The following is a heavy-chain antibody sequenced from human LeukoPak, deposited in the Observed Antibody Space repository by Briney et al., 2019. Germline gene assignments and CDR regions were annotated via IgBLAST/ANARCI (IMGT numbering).Heavy chain of an antibody. D-gene: IGHD6-13*01. CDR1: GFTFSSYS. CDR3: AKVRYSSSREDAFDI. V-gene: IGHV3-21*04. CDR2: ISSSSSYI. J-gene: IGHJ3*02. Sequence: GGSLRLSCAASGFTFSSYSMNWVRQAPGKGLEWVSSISSSSSYIYYADSVKGRFTISRDNAKNSLYLQMNSLRAEDTAVYYCAKVRYSSSREDAFDIWGQGTMVTVSS.